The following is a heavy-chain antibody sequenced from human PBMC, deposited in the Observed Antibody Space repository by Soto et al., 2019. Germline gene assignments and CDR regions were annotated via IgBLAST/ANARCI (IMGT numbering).Heavy chain of an antibody. D-gene: IGHD2-21*02. CDR1: GDSINNRSYY. Sequence: PXATLSLPLTVSGDSINNRSYYGGWIRQPPGKGLEWIGSIYCSGSTYNNPSLKSRVSMSVDTSKNQFSLKLRSVTAADTALYHCARTRTSVVTQAYFDSWGQGSLVTVSS. CDR2: IYCSGST. V-gene: IGHV4-39*01. J-gene: IGHJ4*02. CDR3: ARTRTSVVTQAYFDS.